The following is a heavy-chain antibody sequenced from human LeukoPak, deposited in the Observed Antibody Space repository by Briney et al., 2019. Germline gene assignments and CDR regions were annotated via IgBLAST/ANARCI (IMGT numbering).Heavy chain of an antibody. Sequence: SETLSLTCTVSGGSFSSHYWSWIRQPAGKGLEWIGRIYTSGSTNYNPSLKSRVTMSVDTSKNQFSLKLSSVTAADTAVYYCAKPNGYGLVDIWGQGTMVTVSS. CDR3: AKPNGYGLVDI. D-gene: IGHD3-10*01. V-gene: IGHV4-4*07. CDR2: IYTSGST. J-gene: IGHJ3*02. CDR1: GGSFSSHY.